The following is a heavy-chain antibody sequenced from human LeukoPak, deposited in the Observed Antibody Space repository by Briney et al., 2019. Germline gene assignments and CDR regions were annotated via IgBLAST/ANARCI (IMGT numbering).Heavy chain of an antibody. CDR2: ISPDGETT. CDR1: GFTFSSIS. Sequence: GGSLRLSCEASGFTFSSISMNWVCQAPGKGLEWVSSISPDGETTYHADSVKGRFTTSRDNAKSSLYLQMNSLRAEDTALYYCTRDLPVPSLVRGIIIYGLIDYWGQGTLVTVSS. V-gene: IGHV3-21*06. D-gene: IGHD3-10*01. CDR3: TRDLPVPSLVRGIIIYGLIDY. J-gene: IGHJ4*02.